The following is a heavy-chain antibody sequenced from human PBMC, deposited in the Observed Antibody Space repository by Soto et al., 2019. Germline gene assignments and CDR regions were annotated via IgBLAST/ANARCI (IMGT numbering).Heavy chain of an antibody. CDR1: GYTFTSYD. Sequence: GASVKVSCKASGYTFTSYDINWVRQATGQGLEWMGWMNPNSGNTGYAQKFQGRVTMTRNTSISTAYMELSSLRSEDTAVYYCARGLYDYVWGSYRYRDYWGQGTLVTVSS. CDR2: MNPNSGNT. V-gene: IGHV1-8*01. D-gene: IGHD3-16*02. J-gene: IGHJ4*02. CDR3: ARGLYDYVWGSYRYRDY.